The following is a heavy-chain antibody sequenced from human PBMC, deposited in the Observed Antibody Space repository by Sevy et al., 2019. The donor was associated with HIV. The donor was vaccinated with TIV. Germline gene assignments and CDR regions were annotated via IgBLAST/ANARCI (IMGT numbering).Heavy chain of an antibody. V-gene: IGHV1-18*01. J-gene: IGHJ4*02. CDR2: INTFTGDT. CDR1: GYTFSTYG. CDR3: ARGYCSGGRCYPGGY. Sequence: ASVKVSCKASGYTFSTYGINWVRQAPGQGHEWMGWINTFTGDTNYLQKLQDRVTMTKDTSTSTVYMELRSLRSDDTAVYYCARGYCSGGRCYPGGYWGQGTLVTVSS. D-gene: IGHD2-15*01.